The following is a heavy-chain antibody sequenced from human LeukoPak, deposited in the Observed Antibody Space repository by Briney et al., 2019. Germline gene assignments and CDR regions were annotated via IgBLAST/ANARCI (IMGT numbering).Heavy chain of an antibody. D-gene: IGHD3-10*01. CDR1: GGSIRSSSYY. CDR2: IHYNGST. V-gene: IGHV4-39*07. Sequence: SGTLSLTCTVSGGSIRSSSYYWGCIRQPPGKGLEWIGSIHYNGSTCYNPSLESRVIMSVDTSKNQFSLKLTSVTAADTAMYYCVRDRGVPRPYYFDQWGQGTLVTVSS. J-gene: IGHJ4*02. CDR3: VRDRGVPRPYYFDQ.